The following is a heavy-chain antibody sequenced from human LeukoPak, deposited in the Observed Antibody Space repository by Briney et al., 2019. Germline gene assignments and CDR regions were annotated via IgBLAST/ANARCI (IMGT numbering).Heavy chain of an antibody. D-gene: IGHD5-18*01. CDR3: ARDLWGYCYGYLDY. V-gene: IGHV4-39*07. CDR2: IYYSGST. J-gene: IGHJ4*02. Sequence: SETLSLTCTVSGGSISSSSYYWGWIRQPPGKGLEWIGSIYYSGSTYYNPSLKSRVTISVDTSKNQFSLKLSSVTAADTAVYYCARDLWGYCYGYLDYWGQGTLVTVSS. CDR1: GGSISSSSYY.